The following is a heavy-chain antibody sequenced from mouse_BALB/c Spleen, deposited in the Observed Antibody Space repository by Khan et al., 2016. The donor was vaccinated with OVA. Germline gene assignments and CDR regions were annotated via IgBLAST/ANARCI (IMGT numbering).Heavy chain of an antibody. V-gene: IGHV3-2*02. Sequence: EVQLQESGPGLVKPSQSLSLTCTVTGYSITSDYAWNWIRQFPGNKLEWMGYITYSGSTSYNPSLKSRLSITRDTSKNQFFLQLNSATTEDTATYFCARRSVWGAGTTVTVSA. CDR3: ARRSV. CDR2: ITYSGST. J-gene: IGHJ1*01. CDR1: GYSITSDYA.